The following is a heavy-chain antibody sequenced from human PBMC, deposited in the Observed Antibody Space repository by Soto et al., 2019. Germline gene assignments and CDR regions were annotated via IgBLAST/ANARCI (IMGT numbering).Heavy chain of an antibody. J-gene: IGHJ3*02. Sequence: QVQLVESGGGVVQPGRSLRLSCAASGFTFSSYGMHWVRQAPGKGLEWVAVIWYDGSNKYYADSVKGRFTISRDNSKNTLYLKMNSLRAEDTAVYYCARDLAFGGNGGFDIWGQGTMVTVSS. V-gene: IGHV3-33*01. D-gene: IGHD1-1*01. CDR3: ARDLAFGGNGGFDI. CDR1: GFTFSSYG. CDR2: IWYDGSNK.